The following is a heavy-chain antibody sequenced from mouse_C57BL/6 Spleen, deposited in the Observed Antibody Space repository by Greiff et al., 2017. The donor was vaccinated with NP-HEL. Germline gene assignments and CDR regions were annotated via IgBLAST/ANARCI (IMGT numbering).Heavy chain of an antibody. CDR3: ARVKGDYGSSYAMDY. J-gene: IGHJ4*01. CDR2: IWSGGST. D-gene: IGHD1-1*01. Sequence: VQLQQSGPGLVQPSQSLSITCTVSGFSLTSYGVHWVRQSPGKGLEWLGVIWSGGSTDYNAAFISRLSISKDNSKSQVFFKMNSLQADDTAIYYCARVKGDYGSSYAMDYWGQGTSVTVSS. V-gene: IGHV2-2*01. CDR1: GFSLTSYG.